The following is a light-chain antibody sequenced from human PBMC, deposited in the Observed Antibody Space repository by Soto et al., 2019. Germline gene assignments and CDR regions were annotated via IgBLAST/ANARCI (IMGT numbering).Light chain of an antibody. CDR2: KIS. CDR3: MQASHFPRS. Sequence: DIVMTQTPLSSPVTLGQSASISCRSRQSLVHSNGNTYLSWLHQRPGQPPRILIYKISNRFSGDPDRFSGSGAGTDFTLRISKVEPEDVGVYYCMQASHFPRSFGQGTKVEI. CDR1: QSLVHSNGNTY. V-gene: IGKV2-24*01. J-gene: IGKJ1*01.